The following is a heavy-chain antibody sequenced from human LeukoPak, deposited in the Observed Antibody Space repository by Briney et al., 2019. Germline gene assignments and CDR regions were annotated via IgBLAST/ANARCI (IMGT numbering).Heavy chain of an antibody. CDR2: ISGSGGST. J-gene: IGHJ6*02. V-gene: IGHV3-23*01. D-gene: IGHD5-18*01. Sequence: LSGGSLRLSCAASGFTFSSYAMSWVRQAPGKGLEWVSAISGSGGSTYYADSVKGRFTISRDNSKNTLYLQMNSLRAEDTAVNYCAMSGYSYYYYYYGMDVWGQGTTVTVSS. CDR3: AMSGYSYYYYYYGMDV. CDR1: GFTFSSYA.